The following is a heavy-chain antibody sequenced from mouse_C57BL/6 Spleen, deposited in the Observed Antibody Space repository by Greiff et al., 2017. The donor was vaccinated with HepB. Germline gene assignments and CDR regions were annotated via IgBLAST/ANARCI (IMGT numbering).Heavy chain of an antibody. V-gene: IGHV1-76*01. CDR1: GYTFTDYY. CDR2: IYPGSGNT. Sequence: QVHVKQSGAELVRPGASVKLSCKASGYTFTDYYINWVKQRPGQGLEWIARIYPGSGNTYYNEKFKGKATLTAEKSSSTAYMQLSSLTSEDSAVYFCASDGYLPYYAMDYWGQGTSVTVSS. J-gene: IGHJ4*01. CDR3: ASDGYLPYYAMDY. D-gene: IGHD2-3*01.